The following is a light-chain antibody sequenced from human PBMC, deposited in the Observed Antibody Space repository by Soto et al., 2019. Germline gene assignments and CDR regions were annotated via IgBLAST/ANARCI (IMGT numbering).Light chain of an antibody. V-gene: IGKV1-5*01. CDR3: QQYDTYLMT. CDR1: QSISAW. Sequence: DIQMTKSPSTLSASVGDRVTITCRASQSISAWLAWYQQKPGRAPKLLIYDASNLQSWVPSRFSGSRSGTEFTLTIDSLQPDDFATYYCQQYDTYLMTFGQGTNVEIK. CDR2: DAS. J-gene: IGKJ1*01.